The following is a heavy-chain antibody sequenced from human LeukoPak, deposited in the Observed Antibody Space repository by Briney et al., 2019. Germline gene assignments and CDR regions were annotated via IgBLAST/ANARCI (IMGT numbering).Heavy chain of an antibody. CDR3: ARGTLYRGWSYYLDF. V-gene: IGHV4-39*07. CDR1: GGSISSSSYY. J-gene: IGHJ4*02. Sequence: KTSETLSLTCTVSGGSISSSSYYWGWIRQPPGKGLEWTGSIDHSGSTYYNPSLKSRVTISVDTSKNKLSLKLTSVTAADTAMYYCARGTLYRGWSYYLDFWGQGSQVTVSS. D-gene: IGHD6-19*01. CDR2: IDHSGST.